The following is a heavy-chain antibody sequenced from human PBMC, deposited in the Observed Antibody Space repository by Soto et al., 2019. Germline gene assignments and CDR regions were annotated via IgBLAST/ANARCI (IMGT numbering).Heavy chain of an antibody. J-gene: IGHJ6*02. CDR1: GGTFSSYA. V-gene: IGHV1-69*06. CDR2: IIPIFGTA. Sequence: SVKVSCKASGGTFSSYAISWVRQAPGQGLEWMGGIIPIFGTANYAQKFQGRVTITADKSTSTAYMELSSLRSEDTAVYYCARESKYYYYGMDVWGQGTTVTVSS. CDR3: ARESKYYYYGMDV.